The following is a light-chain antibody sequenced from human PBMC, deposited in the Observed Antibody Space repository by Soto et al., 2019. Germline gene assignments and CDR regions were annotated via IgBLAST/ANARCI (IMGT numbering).Light chain of an antibody. V-gene: IGKV1-5*03. CDR3: QQYNSYPIT. Sequence: IQMTQSPSSLSASVGDRFTITCRASQSISSWLAWYQQKPGKAPKLLIYKASSLESGVPSRFSGSGSGTEFTLTISSLQPDDFATYYCQQYNSYPITFGQGTRLEI. CDR2: KAS. CDR1: QSISSW. J-gene: IGKJ5*01.